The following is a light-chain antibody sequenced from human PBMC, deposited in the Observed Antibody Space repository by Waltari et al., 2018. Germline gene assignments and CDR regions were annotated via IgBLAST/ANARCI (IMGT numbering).Light chain of an antibody. Sequence: QSALTQPASVSGSLGQSITISCTGTYSNVGSYRFVSWYQQHPDKAPKLMISEGSKGPAGVSNRFSGSKSCNTASLTISGLQAEDEADYYCSSYAGGSTYVFGTGTKVTVL. CDR3: SSYAGGSTYV. V-gene: IGLV2-23*01. CDR2: EGS. J-gene: IGLJ1*01. CDR1: YSNVGSYRF.